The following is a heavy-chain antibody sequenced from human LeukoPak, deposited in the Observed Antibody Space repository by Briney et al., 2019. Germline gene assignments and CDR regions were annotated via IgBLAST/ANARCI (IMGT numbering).Heavy chain of an antibody. CDR2: ISAYNGNT. CDR1: GYTFTSYG. V-gene: IGHV1-18*01. Sequence: ASVKVSCKASGYTFTSYGISWVRQAPGQGLEWMGWISAYNGNTNYAQKLQGRVTMTTDTSTSTAYMELRSLRSDDTAVYYCARGGRQQLVREVYYYYGMDVWGQGTTVTVSS. CDR3: ARGGRQQLVREVYYYYGMDV. J-gene: IGHJ6*02. D-gene: IGHD6-13*01.